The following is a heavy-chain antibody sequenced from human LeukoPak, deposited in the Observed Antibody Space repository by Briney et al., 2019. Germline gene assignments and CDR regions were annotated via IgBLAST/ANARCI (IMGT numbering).Heavy chain of an antibody. V-gene: IGHV3-23*01. Sequence: PGGSLRLSCATSGFPFSSYAMSWVRQAPGKGLEWVSAISGSGGSTYYADSVKGRFTISRDNSKNTPYLQMNSLRAEDTAVYYCAKKPIPYYYDSSGYWLPDAFDIWGQGTMVTVSS. D-gene: IGHD3-22*01. CDR3: AKKPIPYYYDSSGYWLPDAFDI. CDR1: GFPFSSYA. J-gene: IGHJ3*02. CDR2: ISGSGGST.